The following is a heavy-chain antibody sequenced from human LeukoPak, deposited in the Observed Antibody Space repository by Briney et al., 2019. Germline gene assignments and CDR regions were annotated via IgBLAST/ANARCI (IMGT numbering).Heavy chain of an antibody. Sequence: SETLSLTCTVSGGSISSGGYYWSWIRLHPGKGLEWIGYIYYSGSTYYNPSLKSRVTISVDTSKNQFSLKLSSVTAADTAVYYCARSIAAAGTSRLWWFDPWGQGTLVTVSS. V-gene: IGHV4-31*03. CDR3: ARSIAAAGTSRLWWFDP. J-gene: IGHJ5*02. D-gene: IGHD6-13*01. CDR2: IYYSGST. CDR1: GGSISSGGYY.